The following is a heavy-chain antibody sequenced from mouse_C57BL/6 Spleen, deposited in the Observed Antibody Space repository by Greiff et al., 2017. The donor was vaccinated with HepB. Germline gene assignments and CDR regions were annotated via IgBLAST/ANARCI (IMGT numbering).Heavy chain of an antibody. CDR2: INPGTGGT. J-gene: IGHJ3*01. V-gene: IGHV1-42*01. CDR3: ARQLRLGGFAY. Sequence: VHVKQSGPELVKPGASVKISCKASGYSFTGYYMNWVKQSPEKSLEWIGEINPGTGGTTYNQKFKAKATLTVDKSSSTAYMQLKSLTSEDSAVYYCARQLRLGGFAYWGQGTLVTVSA. D-gene: IGHD3-2*02. CDR1: GYSFTGYY.